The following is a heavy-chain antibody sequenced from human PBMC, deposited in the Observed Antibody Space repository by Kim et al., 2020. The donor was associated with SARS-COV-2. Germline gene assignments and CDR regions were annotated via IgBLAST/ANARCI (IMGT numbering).Heavy chain of an antibody. V-gene: IGHV1-58*01. D-gene: IGHD1-26*01. Sequence: SVKVSCKASGFTFTSSAVQWVRQARGQRLEWIGWIVVGSGNTNYAQKFQERVTITRDMSTSTAYMELSSLRSEDTAVYYCAAEVGRPRSAIQLDYWGQGTLVTVSS. CDR1: GFTFTSSA. CDR3: AAEVGRPRSAIQLDY. J-gene: IGHJ4*02. CDR2: IVVGSGNT.